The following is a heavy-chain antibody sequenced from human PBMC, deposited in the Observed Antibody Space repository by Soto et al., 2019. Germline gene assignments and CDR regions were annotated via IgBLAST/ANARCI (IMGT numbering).Heavy chain of an antibody. CDR2: MNPISGNT. V-gene: IGHV1-8*01. CDR1: VYTFTSYD. CDR3: AGSPGGSYNYYYNMDV. D-gene: IGHD1-26*01. J-gene: IGHJ6*03. Sequence: ASVKVSCKAAVYTFTSYDINWVRQATGQGLEWMGWMNPISGNTGYAQKFQGRVSMTRDTSISTAYMELSSLRSEDTAVYYCAGSPGGSYNYYYNMDVWGEGTTVTVSS.